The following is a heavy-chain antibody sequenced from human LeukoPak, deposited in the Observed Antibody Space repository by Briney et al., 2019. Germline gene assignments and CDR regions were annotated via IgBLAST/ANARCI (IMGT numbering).Heavy chain of an antibody. CDR3: ARESGGQQLPQP. D-gene: IGHD6-13*01. CDR1: GGSISSGGYS. V-gene: IGHV4-31*11. J-gene: IGHJ5*02. Sequence: SETLSLTCAVSGGSISSGGYSWSWIRQPPGKGLEWIGYIYYSGSTYYSPSLKSRVTISVDTSKNQFSLKLSPVTAADTAVYYCARESGGQQLPQPWGQGTLVTVSS. CDR2: IYYSGST.